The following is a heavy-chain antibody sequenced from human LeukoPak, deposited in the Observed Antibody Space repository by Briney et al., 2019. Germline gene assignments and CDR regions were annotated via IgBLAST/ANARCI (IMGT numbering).Heavy chain of an antibody. CDR2: IYHSGST. CDR3: ASWKSLNWFDP. J-gene: IGHJ5*02. D-gene: IGHD1-1*01. Sequence: SETLSLTCAVSGGSISSSNWWSWVRQPPGEGLEWIGEIYHSGSTNYNPSLKSRVAISVDKSKNQFSLKLSSVTAADTAVYYCASWKSLNWFDPWGQGTLVTVSS. V-gene: IGHV4-4*02. CDR1: GGSISSSNW.